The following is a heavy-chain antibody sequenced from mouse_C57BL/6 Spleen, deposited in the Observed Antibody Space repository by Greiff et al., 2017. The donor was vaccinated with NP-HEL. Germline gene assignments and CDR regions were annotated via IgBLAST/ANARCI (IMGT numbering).Heavy chain of an antibody. CDR3: ARRGYDLWFAY. J-gene: IGHJ3*01. D-gene: IGHD2-14*01. V-gene: IGHV1-53*01. CDR1: GYTFTSYW. CDR2: INPSNGGT. Sequence: VQLQQSGTELVKPGASVKLSCKASGYTFTSYWMHWVKQRPGQGLEWIGNINPSNGGTNYNEKFKSKATLTVDKSSITTYMQLSSLTSEDAAVYYCARRGYDLWFAYWGQGTLVTVSA.